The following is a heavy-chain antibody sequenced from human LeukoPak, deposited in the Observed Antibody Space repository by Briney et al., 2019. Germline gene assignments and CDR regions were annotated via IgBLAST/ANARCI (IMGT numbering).Heavy chain of an antibody. CDR3: ANAEDHLSPTDY. J-gene: IGHJ4*02. Sequence: GGSLTLSCAASGFTFSSYGMHWVRQAPGKGLEWLAFIRYDASNKYYPDSVKCRFTISRDNSKITLYMQMNSLRAEDTAVYYCANAEDHLSPTDYWGQGTLVTVSS. D-gene: IGHD1-14*01. CDR1: GFTFSSYG. V-gene: IGHV3-30*02. CDR2: IRYDASNK.